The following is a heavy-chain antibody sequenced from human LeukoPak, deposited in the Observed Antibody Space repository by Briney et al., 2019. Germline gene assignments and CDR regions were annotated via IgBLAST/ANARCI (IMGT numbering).Heavy chain of an antibody. CDR3: ASCKDGYNYFNY. CDR2: IYSAGNT. J-gene: IGHJ4*02. V-gene: IGHV3-53*01. CDR1: GFTVSSSY. Sequence: PGGSLKLSCAAPGFTVSSSYMSWVRPAPGKGLEWVSVIYSAGNTYYADSVKGRFTISRDNSKNTLYLQMNSLRAEDTAVYYCASCKDGYNYFNYWGQGTLVTVSS. D-gene: IGHD5-24*01.